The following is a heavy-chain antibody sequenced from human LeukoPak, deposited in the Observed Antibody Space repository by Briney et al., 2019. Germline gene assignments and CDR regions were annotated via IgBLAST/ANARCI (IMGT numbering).Heavy chain of an antibody. J-gene: IGHJ3*02. CDR2: ISSSGSTM. Sequence: GGSLRLSCAASGFIFSDYYMSWIRQAPGKGLEWVSYISSSGSTMYYTDSVKGRFTISRDNAKDSLYLQMNSLRAEDTAVYYCASLFLCYGCSSSSHNFNIWGQGTMVTVSS. CDR1: GFIFSDYY. CDR3: ASLFLCYGCSSSSHNFNI. V-gene: IGHV3-11*01. D-gene: IGHD6-6*01.